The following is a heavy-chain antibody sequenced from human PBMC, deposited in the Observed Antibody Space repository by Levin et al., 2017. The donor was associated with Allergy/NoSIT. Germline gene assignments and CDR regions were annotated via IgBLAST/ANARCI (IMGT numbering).Heavy chain of an antibody. D-gene: IGHD6-19*01. J-gene: IGHJ5*01. CDR1: GGSVNSAGYY. CDR3: ARDRGDSSGYDS. CDR2: MYYSGGT. V-gene: IGHV4-61*08. Sequence: SETLSLTCTVSGGSVNSAGYYWSWIRQPPGKGLEWIGYMYYSGGTNYNPSLKSRVSISVDSPKNQFSLTLRFVTAADTAVYYCARDRGDSSGYDSWGQGTLVTVSS.